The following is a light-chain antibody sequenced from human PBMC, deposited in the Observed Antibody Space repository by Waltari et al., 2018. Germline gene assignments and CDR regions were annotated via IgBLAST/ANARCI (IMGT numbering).Light chain of an antibody. CDR3: QQYNNWRT. Sequence: EVLMTQSPATLSVSPGERATLSCRASQSIARNLAWYQQKPGQAPRLLIYGASTRATGVPDRCSGSASGKEFTLTIRSLQAEDFAVYYCQQYNNWRTFGQGTKVAIK. CDR2: GAS. CDR1: QSIARN. V-gene: IGKV3-15*01. J-gene: IGKJ2*01.